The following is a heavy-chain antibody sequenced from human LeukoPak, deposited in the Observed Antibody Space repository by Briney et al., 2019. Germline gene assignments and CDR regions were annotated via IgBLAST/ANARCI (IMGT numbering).Heavy chain of an antibody. V-gene: IGHV4-59*01. D-gene: IGHD2-15*01. CDR1: GGSISSYY. J-gene: IGHJ4*02. Sequence: SETLSLTCTVSGGSISSYYWSWIRQPPGKELEYIGYIYYTGSTNYNPSLKSRVTISVDTSKNQFSLKLTSVTAADTAVYYCARGIPRSAYLDYWGQGTLVTVSS. CDR3: ARGIPRSAYLDY. CDR2: IYYTGST.